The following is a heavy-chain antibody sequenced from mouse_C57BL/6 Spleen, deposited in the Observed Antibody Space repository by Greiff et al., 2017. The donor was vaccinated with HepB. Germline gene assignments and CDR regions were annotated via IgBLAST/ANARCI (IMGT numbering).Heavy chain of an antibody. J-gene: IGHJ2*01. CDR3: AREGTTVVALDD. CDR2: INPGSGGT. CDR1: GYAFTNYL. D-gene: IGHD1-1*01. Sequence: VQLQQSGAELVRPGTSVKVSCKASGYAFTNYLIEWVKQRPGQGLEWIGVINPGSGGTNYNEKFKGKATLTADKYSSTAYMKLSSLTSEDSAVYFCAREGTTVVALDDWGQGTTLTVSS. V-gene: IGHV1-54*01.